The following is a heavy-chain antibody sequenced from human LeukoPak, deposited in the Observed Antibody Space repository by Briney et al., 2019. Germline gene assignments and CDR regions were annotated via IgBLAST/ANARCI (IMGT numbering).Heavy chain of an antibody. D-gene: IGHD3-9*01. CDR3: AGRASDWFFDY. Sequence: PSETLSLTCTVSGDSMSRSTYYWGWIRQPPGKGLEWIGSFYYGGNTYYNPSLKSRVTISVDTSKNQFSLKLTSVTAADTAIYYCAGRASDWFFDYWGQGTLVTVSS. V-gene: IGHV4-39*01. CDR2: FYYGGNT. CDR1: GDSMSRSTYY. J-gene: IGHJ4*02.